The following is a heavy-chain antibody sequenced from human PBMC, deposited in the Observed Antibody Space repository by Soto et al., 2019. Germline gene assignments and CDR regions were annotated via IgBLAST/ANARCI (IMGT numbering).Heavy chain of an antibody. D-gene: IGHD2-21*01. CDR1: GFTVSSKY. CDR2: IYSDGST. Sequence: GGSLRLSCVASGFTVSSKYMSWVRQAPGKGLEWVSVIYSDGSTYYADSVKGRFTISRDNSKNTLYLQMNSLRAEDTAVYYCATERGPTYYFDYWGQGTLVTV. J-gene: IGHJ4*02. CDR3: ATERGPTYYFDY. V-gene: IGHV3-53*01.